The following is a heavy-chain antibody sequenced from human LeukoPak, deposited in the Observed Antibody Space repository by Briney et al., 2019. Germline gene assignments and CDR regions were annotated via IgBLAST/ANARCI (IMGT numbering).Heavy chain of an antibody. Sequence: GGSLRLSCAASGFTFSSYGMHWVRQAPGKGLEWVAVIWYDGSNKYYADSVKGRFTISRDDSKNTLYLQMNSLRAEDTALYYCARDTYGAPDSWGQGTLVTVSS. V-gene: IGHV3-33*01. J-gene: IGHJ4*02. CDR3: ARDTYGAPDS. D-gene: IGHD4-17*01. CDR2: IWYDGSNK. CDR1: GFTFSSYG.